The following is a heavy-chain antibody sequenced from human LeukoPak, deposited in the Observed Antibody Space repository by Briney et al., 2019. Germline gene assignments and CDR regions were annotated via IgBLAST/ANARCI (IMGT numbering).Heavy chain of an antibody. Sequence: HPGRSLRLSCAASGFTFSSYGMHWVRQAPGKGLEWVAVIWYDGSNKYYADSVKGRFTISRDNSKNTLYLQMNSLRAEDTAVHYCARQYDILTGYYRTSYFDYWGQGTLVTVSS. V-gene: IGHV3-33*01. CDR1: GFTFSSYG. CDR2: IWYDGSNK. D-gene: IGHD3-9*01. J-gene: IGHJ4*02. CDR3: ARQYDILTGYYRTSYFDY.